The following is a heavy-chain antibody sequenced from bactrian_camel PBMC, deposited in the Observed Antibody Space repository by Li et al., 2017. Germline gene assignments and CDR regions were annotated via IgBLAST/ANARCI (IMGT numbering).Heavy chain of an antibody. D-gene: IGHD3*01. CDR2: IYSGTRI. J-gene: IGHJ4*01. Sequence: HVQLVESGGGSVQAGGSLRLSCVASGYTYRRYCMAWFRQAPGKERGRVAAIYSGTRIDVADSVKGRFTISRNSAKNTLYLQMDALKPEDTALYSCAAGGYGIGGGCRYSHWGQGTQVTVS. CDR3: AAGGYGIGGGCRYSH. CDR1: GYTYRRYC. V-gene: IGHV3S55*01.